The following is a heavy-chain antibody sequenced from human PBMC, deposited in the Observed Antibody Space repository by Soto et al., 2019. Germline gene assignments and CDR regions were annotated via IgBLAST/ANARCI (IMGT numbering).Heavy chain of an antibody. J-gene: IGHJ4*02. CDR1: GFTFSSYA. CDR3: AKESRFLESLSYFDY. CDR2: ISGSGGST. D-gene: IGHD3-3*01. V-gene: IGHV3-23*01. Sequence: EVQLLESGGGLVQPGGSLRLSCAASGFTFSSYAMSWVRQAPGKGLEWVSAISGSGGSTYYADSVKGRFTISRDKSKNTLYLQMNSLRAEDTAVYYGAKESRFLESLSYFDYWGQGTLVTVSS.